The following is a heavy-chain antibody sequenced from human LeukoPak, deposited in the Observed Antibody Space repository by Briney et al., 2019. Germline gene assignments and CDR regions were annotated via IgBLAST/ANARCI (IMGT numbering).Heavy chain of an antibody. CDR3: ATYSSNFFN. CDR2: IKQDGSQE. J-gene: IGHJ4*02. V-gene: IGHV3-7*01. D-gene: IGHD6-13*01. CDR1: GFTFSSYW. Sequence: GGSLRLSCAASGFTFSSYWMSWMRQAPGKGLEWVANIKQDGSQEYYVDSVRGRFTISRDNAKDSLYLQMNSLRAEDTAVYYCATYSSNFFNWGQGTLVTVSS.